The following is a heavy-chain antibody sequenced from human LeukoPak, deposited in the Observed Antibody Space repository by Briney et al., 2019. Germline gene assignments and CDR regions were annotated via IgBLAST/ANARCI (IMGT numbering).Heavy chain of an antibody. V-gene: IGHV1-18*01. J-gene: IGHJ4*02. Sequence: GASVKVSCKASGYTFTSYGISWVRQAPGQGLEWMGWISPYNGNTNYAHKLQGRVTMTTDTSTSTAYMELSSLRSEDTAVYYCARGLGGLYYFDYWGQGTLVTVSS. CDR1: GYTFTSYG. D-gene: IGHD2-15*01. CDR2: ISPYNGNT. CDR3: ARGLGGLYYFDY.